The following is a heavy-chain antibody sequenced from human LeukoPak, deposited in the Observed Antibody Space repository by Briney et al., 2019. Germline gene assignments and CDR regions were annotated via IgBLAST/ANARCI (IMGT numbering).Heavy chain of an antibody. Sequence: PSETLSLTCTVSGGAISGYYWSWIRQPAGKGLEWLGRVYSSGSTKHNPSLESRVTMSVDTSKNQFSLKLNFVTAADTAVYYCARVGSGYDFFDYWGQGTLVTVSS. J-gene: IGHJ4*02. D-gene: IGHD3/OR15-3a*01. V-gene: IGHV4-4*07. CDR1: GGAISGYY. CDR2: VYSSGST. CDR3: ARVGSGYDFFDY.